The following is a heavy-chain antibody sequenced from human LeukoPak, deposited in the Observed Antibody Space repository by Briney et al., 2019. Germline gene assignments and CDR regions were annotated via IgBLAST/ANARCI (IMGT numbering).Heavy chain of an antibody. CDR1: GFTFSSYW. CDR3: ARVGSRRDFDY. J-gene: IGHJ4*02. D-gene: IGHD1-26*01. V-gene: IGHV3-74*01. CDR2: TSTDGSTT. Sequence: PGGSLRLSCAASGFTFSSYWMHWVRQAPGKGLVWVSRTSTDGSTTNYADSVKGRFTMSRDNAKNTMYLQMNSLRAKDTAVYYCARVGSRRDFDYWGQGTLVTVSS.